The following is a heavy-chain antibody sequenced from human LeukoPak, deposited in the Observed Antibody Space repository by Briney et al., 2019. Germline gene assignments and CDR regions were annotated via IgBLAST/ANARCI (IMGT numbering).Heavy chain of an antibody. J-gene: IGHJ3*02. CDR2: ISADSGTT. V-gene: IGHV3-23*01. Sequence: GGSLRLSCAASGFTFSVYAMTWVRQAPGKGLEWVSVISADSGTTYYADSVKGRFTISRDNSESTVYLQMTSLRADDTAVYYCAREVGAVDIWGHGTLVTVSS. CDR1: GFTFSVYA. CDR3: AREVGAVDI.